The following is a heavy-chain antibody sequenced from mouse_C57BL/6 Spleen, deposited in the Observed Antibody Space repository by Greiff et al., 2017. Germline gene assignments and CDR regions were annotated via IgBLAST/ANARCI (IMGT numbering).Heavy chain of an antibody. CDR2: ISSGSSTI. V-gene: IGHV5-17*01. CDR1: GFTFSDYG. D-gene: IGHD2-1*01. CDR3: ANRDGNYRYYAMDY. J-gene: IGHJ4*01. Sequence: EVQLVESGGGLVKPGGSLKLSCAASGFTFSDYGMHWVRQAPEKGLEWVAYISSGSSTIYYADTVKGRFTLSRDNANNPLFLQMTRLRSEATAMYVCANRDGNYRYYAMDYWGQGTSVTVSS.